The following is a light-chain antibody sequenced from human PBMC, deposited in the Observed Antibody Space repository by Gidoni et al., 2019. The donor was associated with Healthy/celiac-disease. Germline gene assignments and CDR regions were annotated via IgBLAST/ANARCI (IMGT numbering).Light chain of an antibody. CDR1: QSISSY. CDR2: AAS. V-gene: IGKV1-39*01. J-gene: IGKJ5*01. Sequence: DSQVTQSPSSLSASVGDRVTITCRASQSISSYLNWYQQKPGKAPKLLIYAASSLQSGVPSRFSGSGSGTDFTLTISSLHPEDFATYYCQQRYSTPLTFGQGTRLEIK. CDR3: QQRYSTPLT.